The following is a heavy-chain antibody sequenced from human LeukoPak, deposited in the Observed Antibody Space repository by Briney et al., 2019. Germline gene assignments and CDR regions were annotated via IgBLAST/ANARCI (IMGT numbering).Heavy chain of an antibody. CDR2: ISPSGGIT. CDR1: GFTFSSHG. CDR3: AREEHYRRYFAL. Sequence: GGALRLSCAASGFTFSSHGMNWVRQAPGKGLEWVSGISPSGGITYYTDSVRGRFTISRDNSKNTVSLQMNSLRGEDTAVYFCAREEHYRRYFALWGRGTLVTVSS. D-gene: IGHD3-16*02. J-gene: IGHJ2*01. V-gene: IGHV3-23*01.